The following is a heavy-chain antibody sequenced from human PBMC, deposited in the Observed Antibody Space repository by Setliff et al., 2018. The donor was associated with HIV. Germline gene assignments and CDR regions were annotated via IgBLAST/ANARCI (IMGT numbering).Heavy chain of an antibody. CDR2: IDHSGST. V-gene: IGHV4-39*01. CDR1: GGSISSGSFF. J-gene: IGHJ3*02. Sequence: PSETLSLTCTVSGGSISSGSFFWRWIRQPPGKGLEWIGTIDHSGSTNYKPSLKSRVTISVDTSKNQFSLKLSSVTAADTAVYYCTRHGPTPDVKAFHIWGQGTMVTVS. CDR3: TRHGPTPDVKAFHI.